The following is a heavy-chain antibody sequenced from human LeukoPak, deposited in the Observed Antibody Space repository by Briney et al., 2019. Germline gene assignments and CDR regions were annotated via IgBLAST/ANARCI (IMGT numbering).Heavy chain of an antibody. CDR2: IWYDGSNK. CDR3: ARGREFDY. V-gene: IGHV3-33*01. CDR1: GFTFSSYG. Sequence: GGSLRLSCAASGFTFSSYGMHWVRQAPGKGLEWVAAIWYDGSNKYYADSVKGRFTISRDNSKNTLYLQMNSLRAEDTAVYYCARGREFDYWGQGTLVTVSS. J-gene: IGHJ4*02.